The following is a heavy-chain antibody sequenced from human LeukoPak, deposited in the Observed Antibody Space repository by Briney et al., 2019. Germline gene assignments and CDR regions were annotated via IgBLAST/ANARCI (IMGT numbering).Heavy chain of an antibody. CDR1: GGSISSSSYY. V-gene: IGHV4-39*01. D-gene: IGHD1-1*01. J-gene: IGHJ4*02. Sequence: PSETLSLTCTASGGSISSSSYYWGWIRQPPGKGLEWIGSIYYSGSTYYNPSLKSRVTISVDTSKNQFSLKLSSVTAADTAVYYCARHPPTLRAGTTKLTDDYWGQGTLVTVSS. CDR2: IYYSGST. CDR3: ARHPPTLRAGTTKLTDDY.